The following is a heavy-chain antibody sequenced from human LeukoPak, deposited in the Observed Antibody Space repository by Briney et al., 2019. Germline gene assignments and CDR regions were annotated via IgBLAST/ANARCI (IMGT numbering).Heavy chain of an antibody. V-gene: IGHV1-69*05. J-gene: IGHJ4*02. CDR2: IIPIFGTA. CDR1: AGTFSSYA. D-gene: IGHD3-22*01. Sequence: SVKVSCKADAGTFSSYAISWVRQAPGQGLEWMGRIIPIFGTANYAQKFQGRVTITTDESTSTAYMELSSLRSEDTAVYYCARGSYDSSGVSFDYWGQRTLVTVSS. CDR3: ARGSYDSSGVSFDY.